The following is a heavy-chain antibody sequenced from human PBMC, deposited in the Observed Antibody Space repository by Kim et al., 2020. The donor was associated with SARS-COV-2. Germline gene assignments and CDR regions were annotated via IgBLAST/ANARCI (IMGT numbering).Heavy chain of an antibody. V-gene: IGHV3-23*03. Sequence: GGSLRLSCAASGFTFSLYVMSWVRQAPGKGLEWVSVIHGDGTNTYFADSVKGRFALSRDNSKNTLYLQINSLRAEDTAIYFCARTGGAAADYFDYWGQGALVTVSS. CDR2: IHGDGTNT. J-gene: IGHJ4*02. CDR1: GFTFSLYV. D-gene: IGHD6-13*01. CDR3: ARTGGAAADYFDY.